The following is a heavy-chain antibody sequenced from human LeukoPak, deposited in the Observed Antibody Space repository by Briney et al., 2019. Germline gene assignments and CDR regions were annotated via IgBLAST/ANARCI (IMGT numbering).Heavy chain of an antibody. CDR2: ISISSTTI. D-gene: IGHD3-3*01. Sequence: PGGSLRLSWAASGFTFSSYSMNWVRQAPGKGLEWVSYISISSTTIYSADSVRGRFTISRDDAKNSLSLQMNSLRAEDTAVYYCARGPPFFYPWGQGTLVTVSS. CDR3: ARGPPFFYP. V-gene: IGHV3-48*04. CDR1: GFTFSSYS. J-gene: IGHJ5*02.